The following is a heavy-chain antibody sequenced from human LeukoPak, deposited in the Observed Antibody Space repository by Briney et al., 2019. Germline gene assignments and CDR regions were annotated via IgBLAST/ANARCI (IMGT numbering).Heavy chain of an antibody. CDR3: AKVQDIYCSSSSCFIDY. V-gene: IGHV3-30*02. CDR1: GFTFKNYG. Sequence: GGSLRLSCAASGFTFKNYGMHWVRQAPGKGLEWVAIIRYDGGNKYYADSVRGRFTISRDNTKNTLYLQMNSLRGEDSALYYCAKVQDIYCSSSSCFIDYWGQGTLVTVSS. D-gene: IGHD2-2*01. CDR2: IRYDGGNK. J-gene: IGHJ4*02.